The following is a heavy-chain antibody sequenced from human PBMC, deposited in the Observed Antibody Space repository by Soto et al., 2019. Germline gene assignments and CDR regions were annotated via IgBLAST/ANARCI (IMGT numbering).Heavy chain of an antibody. D-gene: IGHD2-2*01. CDR2: IYPGDSDT. J-gene: IGHJ6*02. CDR3: ARHTSNFRYYYYAMDV. V-gene: IGHV5-51*01. CDR1: GYTFTDYW. Sequence: GESLKISCKGSGYTFTDYWIGWVRQLPGKGLEWMGIIYPGDSDTRYSPSFQGHVTITVDKSTSTAYLQWNTLKASDTAMYYCARHTSNFRYYYYAMDVWGQGTTVTVSS.